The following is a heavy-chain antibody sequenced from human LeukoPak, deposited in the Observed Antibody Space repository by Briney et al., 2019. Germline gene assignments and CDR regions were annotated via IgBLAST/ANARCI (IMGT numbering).Heavy chain of an antibody. V-gene: IGHV3-23*01. CDR1: GFTFSSYA. D-gene: IGHD3-22*01. CDR2: ISGSGGST. J-gene: IGHJ4*02. Sequence: GGSLRPSCAASGFTFSSYAMSWVRQAPGKGLEWVSAISGSGGSTYYADSVKGRFTISIDNSKNTLYLQMNSLRAEDTAVYYCAKDQDYYDSSGYYGHWGQGTLVTVSS. CDR3: AKDQDYYDSSGYYGH.